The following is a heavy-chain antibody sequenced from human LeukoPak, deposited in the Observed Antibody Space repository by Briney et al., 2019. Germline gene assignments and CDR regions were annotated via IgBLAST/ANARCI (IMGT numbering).Heavy chain of an antibody. V-gene: IGHV4-30-2*01. CDR2: IYHSGTT. J-gene: IGHJ4*02. CDR3: AGDFGSGSYRFDY. Sequence: SQTLSLTCAVSGVSISSGDYSWRWLRQPPGKGLEWIGYIYHSGTTYYNSSLKSRGTISLDRSKNQFSLKLTSVTAADTAVYYCAGDFGSGSYRFDYWGQGTLVTVSS. D-gene: IGHD3-10*01. CDR1: GVSISSGDYS.